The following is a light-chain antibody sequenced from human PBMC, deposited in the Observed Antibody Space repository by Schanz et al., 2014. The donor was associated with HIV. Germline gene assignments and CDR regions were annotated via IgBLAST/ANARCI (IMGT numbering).Light chain of an antibody. CDR2: TAS. V-gene: IGKV3D-15*01. CDR3: QQYNNWPT. CDR1: QTVSSN. J-gene: IGKJ1*01. Sequence: EIVLTQSPVILSLSPGERATLSCRASQTVSSNPLGWYQQKRGQVPRLLIYTASNRATGIPARFSGSGSGTDFTLTISSLQSEDFASYYCQQYNNWPTFGQGTKVEIK.